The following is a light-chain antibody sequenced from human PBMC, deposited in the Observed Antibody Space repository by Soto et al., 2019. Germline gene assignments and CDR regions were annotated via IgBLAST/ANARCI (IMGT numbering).Light chain of an antibody. J-gene: IGKJ4*01. CDR1: QSVNSY. Sequence: EIVLTQSPATLSLSPGERATLSCRASQSVNSYLAWYQQRPGQAPRLLIYDASNRATGIPARFSGSGSGTDFTLTIRSLEPEDFAVYYCQQRSNLLTFGGGTKVDIK. V-gene: IGKV3-11*01. CDR3: QQRSNLLT. CDR2: DAS.